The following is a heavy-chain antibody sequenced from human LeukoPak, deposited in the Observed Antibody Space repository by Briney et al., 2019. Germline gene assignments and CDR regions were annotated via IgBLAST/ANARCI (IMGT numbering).Heavy chain of an antibody. J-gene: IGHJ4*02. Sequence: SSETLSLTCTVSGGSISSYYWSWIRQPPGKGLEWIGYIYYSGSTNYNPSLKSRVTISVDTSKNQFSLKLSSVTAADTAIYYCARHFEAYSSGWKSYFFDYWGQGTLVTVSS. V-gene: IGHV4-59*08. CDR2: IYYSGST. CDR3: ARHFEAYSSGWKSYFFDY. CDR1: GGSISSYY. D-gene: IGHD6-19*01.